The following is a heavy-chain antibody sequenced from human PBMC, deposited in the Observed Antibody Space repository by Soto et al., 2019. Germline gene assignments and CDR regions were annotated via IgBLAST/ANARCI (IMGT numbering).Heavy chain of an antibody. CDR1: GGSISSGGYS. Sequence: QLQLQESGSGLVKPSQTLSLTCAVSGGSISSGGYSWSWIRQPPGKGLEWIGYIYHSGSTYYNPTLRSRVTVSVDRSRNQFSLKLSSVTAADTAVYYCAGRLLWFGEAWFDPWGQGTLVTVSS. J-gene: IGHJ5*02. CDR3: AGRLLWFGEAWFDP. D-gene: IGHD3-10*01. V-gene: IGHV4-30-2*01. CDR2: IYHSGST.